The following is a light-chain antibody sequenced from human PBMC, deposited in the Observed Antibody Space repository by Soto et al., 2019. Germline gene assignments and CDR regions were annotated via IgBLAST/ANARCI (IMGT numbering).Light chain of an antibody. Sequence: QSALTQPASVSGSPGQSITISCTGTSSDVGGHNYVSWYQQHPGKSPKVMIYEVSNRPSGVSNRFSGSKSGNTASLTISGLQAEDEADYYCSSYTSSSTVVFGGGTKLTV. J-gene: IGLJ2*01. V-gene: IGLV2-14*01. CDR3: SSYTSSSTVV. CDR1: SSDVGGHNY. CDR2: EVS.